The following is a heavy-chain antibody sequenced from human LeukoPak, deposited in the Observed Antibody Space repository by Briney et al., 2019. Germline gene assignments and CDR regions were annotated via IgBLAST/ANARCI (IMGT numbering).Heavy chain of an antibody. D-gene: IGHD4-17*01. Sequence: SETLSLTCAVYGGSFSGYYWSWIRQPPGKGLEWIGEINHSGSTNYNPSLKSRVTISVDTSKNQFSLKLSSVTAADTAVYYCARRDNDYGDYRPFDYWGQGTQVTVSS. V-gene: IGHV4-34*01. CDR1: GGSFSGYY. CDR2: INHSGST. CDR3: ARRDNDYGDYRPFDY. J-gene: IGHJ4*02.